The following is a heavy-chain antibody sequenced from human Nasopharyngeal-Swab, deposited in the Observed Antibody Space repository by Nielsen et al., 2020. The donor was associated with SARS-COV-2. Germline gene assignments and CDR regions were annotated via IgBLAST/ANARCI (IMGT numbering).Heavy chain of an antibody. CDR1: GFTFSSYE. D-gene: IGHD2-2*01. V-gene: IGHV3-48*03. J-gene: IGHJ3*02. CDR2: ISSSGSTI. CDR3: VKDKGRGSTSWNAFDI. Sequence: GGSLRLSCAASGFTFSSYEMNWVRQAPGKGLEWVSYISSSGSTIYYADSVKGRFTISRDNAKNSLYLQMNSLRAEDTALYYCVKDKGRGSTSWNAFDIWGQGTMVTVSS.